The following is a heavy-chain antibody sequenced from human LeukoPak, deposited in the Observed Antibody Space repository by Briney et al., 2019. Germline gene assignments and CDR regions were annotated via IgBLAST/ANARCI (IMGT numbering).Heavy chain of an antibody. Sequence: SETLSLTCTVSGGSVSSGSYYWSWIRQPPGKGLEWIGYIYYSGSTNYNPSLKSRVTISVDTSKNQFSLKLSSVTAADTAVYYCARRVNCSSTSCRATKLDYWGQGTLVTVSS. CDR1: GGSVSSGSYY. CDR2: IYYSGST. J-gene: IGHJ4*02. V-gene: IGHV4-61*01. CDR3: ARRVNCSSTSCRATKLDY. D-gene: IGHD2-2*01.